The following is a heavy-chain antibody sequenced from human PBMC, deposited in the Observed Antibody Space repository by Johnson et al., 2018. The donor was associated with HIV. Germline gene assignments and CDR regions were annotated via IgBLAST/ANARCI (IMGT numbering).Heavy chain of an antibody. CDR2: IWYDGSNK. CDR1: GFTFSSYG. Sequence: QVQLVESGGGVVQPGGSLRLSCAASGFTFSSYGMHWVRQAPGKGLEWVAVIWYDGSNKYYADSVKGRFTISRDNSKNTLYLQMNSLRAEDTAVYYCARLPSGYSRDGFNIWGQGTMVTVSS. D-gene: IGHD5-18*01. V-gene: IGHV3-33*01. J-gene: IGHJ3*02. CDR3: ARLPSGYSRDGFNI.